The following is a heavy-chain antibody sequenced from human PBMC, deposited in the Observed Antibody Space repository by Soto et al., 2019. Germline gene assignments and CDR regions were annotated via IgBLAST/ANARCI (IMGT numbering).Heavy chain of an antibody. V-gene: IGHV3-48*04. CDR3: ASDTGIAAAGMDY. CDR2: ISSSSSRI. CDR1: GFSFNTYA. J-gene: IGHJ4*02. D-gene: IGHD6-25*01. Sequence: EVQLVESGGGLIQPGGSLRLSCAASGFSFNTYAMNWVRQAPGKGLEWISYISSSSSRIYYADSVKGRFTLSRDNAKNSLYLQMNSLRAEDTALYYCASDTGIAAAGMDYWGQGTRVTVSS.